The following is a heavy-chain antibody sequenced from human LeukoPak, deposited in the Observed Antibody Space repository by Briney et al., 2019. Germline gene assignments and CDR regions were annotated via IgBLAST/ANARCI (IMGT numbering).Heavy chain of an antibody. Sequence: SVTVSCKASGGTFSSYAINWVRQAPGQGLEWMGGIIPIFGTANYAQKFQGRVTITADESTSTAYMELSSLRSEDTAVYYCARDHSSGLYYFDYWGQGTLVTVSS. D-gene: IGHD6-19*01. CDR2: IIPIFGTA. CDR3: ARDHSSGLYYFDY. V-gene: IGHV1-69*13. J-gene: IGHJ4*02. CDR1: GGTFSSYA.